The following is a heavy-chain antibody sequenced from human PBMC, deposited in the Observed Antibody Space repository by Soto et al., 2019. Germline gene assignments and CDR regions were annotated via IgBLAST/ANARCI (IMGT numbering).Heavy chain of an antibody. CDR2: IWYDGSNK. V-gene: IGHV3-33*01. Sequence: QVQLVESGGGVVQPGRSLRLSCAASGFTFSNYGMHWVRQAPGKGLEWVAVIWYDGSNKYYADSVKGRFTISRDNSKNTLYLQMNRLRAEDTAVYYCARDEWGSGSLDYWGQGTLVTVSS. D-gene: IGHD3-10*01. CDR3: ARDEWGSGSLDY. J-gene: IGHJ4*02. CDR1: GFTFSNYG.